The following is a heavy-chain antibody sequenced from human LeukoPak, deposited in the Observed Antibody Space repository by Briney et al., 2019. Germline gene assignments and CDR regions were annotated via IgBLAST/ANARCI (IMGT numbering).Heavy chain of an antibody. J-gene: IGHJ4*02. CDR1: GFTFSSYA. CDR2: ITSSGGST. D-gene: IGHD3-3*01. CDR3: ARDYPIFGVVSIFDY. V-gene: IGHV3-23*01. Sequence: QAGGSLRLSCAGSGFTFSSYAMSWVRQAPGKGLEWVSAITSSGGSTYYADSVKGRFTISRDNSKSTLYLQMNSLRAEDTAVYYCARDYPIFGVVSIFDYWGQGTLVSVSS.